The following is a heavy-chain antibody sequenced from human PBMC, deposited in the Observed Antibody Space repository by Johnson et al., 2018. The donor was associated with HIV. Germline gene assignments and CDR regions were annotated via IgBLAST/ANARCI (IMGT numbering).Heavy chain of an antibody. CDR2: IRYDGSNK. CDR1: GFTFSSYG. V-gene: IGHV3-30*02. CDR3: ARDQAYSSSCEGVFDI. D-gene: IGHD6-13*01. J-gene: IGHJ3*02. Sequence: QVQLVESGGGVVQPGRSLRLSCAASGFTFSSYGMHWVRQAPGKGLEWVSFIRYDGSNKYYADSVKGRFTISRDNSKNTLYLQMNSLTADDTAVYYCARDQAYSSSCEGVFDIWGQGTRVIVSS.